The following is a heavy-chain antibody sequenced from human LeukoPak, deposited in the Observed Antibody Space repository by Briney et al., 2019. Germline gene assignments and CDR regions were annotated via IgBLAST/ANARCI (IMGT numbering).Heavy chain of an antibody. J-gene: IGHJ4*02. V-gene: IGHV3-23*01. CDR1: GFTFSSYA. Sequence: GGSLRLSCAASGFTFSSYAMSWVRQAPGKGLEWVSAISGSGGTTYYADFVKGRFTISRDNSKNTLYLQMNGLRVEDTAVYYCAKMQGYFDYWGQGTLVTVSS. CDR3: AKMQGYFDY. CDR2: ISGSGGTT.